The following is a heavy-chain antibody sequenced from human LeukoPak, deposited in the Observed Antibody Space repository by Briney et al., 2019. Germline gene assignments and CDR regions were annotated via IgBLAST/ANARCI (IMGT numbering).Heavy chain of an antibody. CDR1: RGSISSYY. CDR3: ARAGGDGGRRYFDL. J-gene: IGHJ2*01. D-gene: IGHD4-23*01. CDR2: IYYSGSA. Sequence: SETLSLTCTVSRGSISSYYWSSVRQPPGTGLEWIGYIYYSGSANYNPSLKSRVTISVDTSKNQFSLKLSSVAAADTAVYYCARAGGDGGRRYFDLWGRGTLVTVSS. V-gene: IGHV4-59*01.